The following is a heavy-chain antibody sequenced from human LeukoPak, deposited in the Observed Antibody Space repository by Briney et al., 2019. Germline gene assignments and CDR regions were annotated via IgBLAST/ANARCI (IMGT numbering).Heavy chain of an antibody. V-gene: IGHV3-7*01. CDR3: ARLAGVHDYSNYGQFDY. Sequence: GSLRLSCAASGFTFSSYWMSWVRQAPGKGLEWVANIKQDGSEKYYVDSVKGRFTISRDNAKNSLYLQMNSLRAEDTAVYYCARLAGVHDYSNYGQFDYWGQGTLVTVSS. CDR2: IKQDGSEK. J-gene: IGHJ4*02. CDR1: GFTFSSYW. D-gene: IGHD4-11*01.